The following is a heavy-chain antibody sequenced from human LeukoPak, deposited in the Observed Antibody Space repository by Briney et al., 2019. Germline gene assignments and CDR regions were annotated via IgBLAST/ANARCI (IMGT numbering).Heavy chain of an antibody. Sequence: ESLKISCKGSEYRFTSYWISWVRQMPGKGLEWMGRIDPSDSYTIYSPSFQGHVTISADKSISTAYLQWSSLKASDTAMYYCARRGYYYYGMDVWGQGTAVTVSS. J-gene: IGHJ6*02. V-gene: IGHV5-10-1*01. CDR3: ARRGYYYYGMDV. CDR2: IDPSDSYT. CDR1: EYRFTSYW.